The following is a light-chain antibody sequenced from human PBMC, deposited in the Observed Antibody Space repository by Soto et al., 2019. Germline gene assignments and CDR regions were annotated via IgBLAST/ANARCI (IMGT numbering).Light chain of an antibody. V-gene: IGKV1-39*01. CDR1: QSISSY. CDR2: AAS. Sequence: DIQMTQSPSSLSASVGDRVTITCRASQSISSYLNWYQQEPGKAPKLLLYAASSLQSGVPSRFSGSGSGTDFTLTITRLQPEDFATYYCQQSYSTPWTFGQGTKVDTK. J-gene: IGKJ1*01. CDR3: QQSYSTPWT.